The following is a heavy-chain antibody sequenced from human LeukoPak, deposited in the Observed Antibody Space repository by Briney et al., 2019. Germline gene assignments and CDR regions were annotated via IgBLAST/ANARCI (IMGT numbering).Heavy chain of an antibody. Sequence: ASVKVSCKASGYTFTGHYMNWVRQAPGQGLEWMGWINPNSGDTNYAQKFRGRVTMTRDTSISTAYMELSSLRSDDTAVYYCARVEYHYDSSGYYDYWGQGTLVTVSS. V-gene: IGHV1-2*02. CDR1: GYTFTGHY. CDR2: INPNSGDT. CDR3: ARVEYHYDSSGYYDY. J-gene: IGHJ4*02. D-gene: IGHD3-22*01.